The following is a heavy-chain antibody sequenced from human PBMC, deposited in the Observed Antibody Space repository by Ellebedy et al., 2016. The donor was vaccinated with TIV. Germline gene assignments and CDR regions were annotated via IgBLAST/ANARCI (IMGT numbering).Heavy chain of an antibody. CDR2: LDYTGRT. J-gene: IGHJ4*02. CDR3: TKRCRFATCHDNLEY. Sequence: SETLSLXXTVSGGSITSSSYYWTWFRQPPGKGLEWIGSLDYTGRTYYNPSLQSRVTISIDTSKNRCSLKLSSVSAADTAVYYCTKRCRFATCHDNLEYWGQGGLVAVSS. CDR1: GGSITSSSYY. V-gene: IGHV4-39*01. D-gene: IGHD1-1*01.